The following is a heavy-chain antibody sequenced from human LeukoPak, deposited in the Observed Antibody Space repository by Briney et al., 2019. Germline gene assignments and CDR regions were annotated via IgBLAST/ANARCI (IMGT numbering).Heavy chain of an antibody. V-gene: IGHV3-7*03. CDR3: VTYSTGLYKGLEF. D-gene: IGHD2-8*02. Sequence: GGSLTLSCAASGFTFATYWMSWIRQAPGKGLEWVANINQDGTDKYYVDSVKGRFTFSRDNAQNSLYLQMSSLRVEDTAVYYCVTYSTGLYKGLEFWGQGTQVTVSS. CDR2: INQDGTDK. J-gene: IGHJ4*02. CDR1: GFTFATYW.